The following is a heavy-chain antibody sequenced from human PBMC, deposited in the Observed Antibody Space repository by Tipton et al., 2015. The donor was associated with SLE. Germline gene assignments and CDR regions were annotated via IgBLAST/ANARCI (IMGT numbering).Heavy chain of an antibody. D-gene: IGHD3-16*01. CDR2: IYHPGST. V-gene: IGHV4-61*01. Sequence: TLSLTCTVSGDSVTSGSHYWTWIRQPPGKGLEWIGYIYHPGSTNYNPSLKSRVTISVETSKNQISLKLSSVTAADTAVYFCARSPRGNYYHYYMDVWGPGTTVTVSS. J-gene: IGHJ6*03. CDR1: GDSVTSGSHY. CDR3: ARSPRGNYYHYYMDV.